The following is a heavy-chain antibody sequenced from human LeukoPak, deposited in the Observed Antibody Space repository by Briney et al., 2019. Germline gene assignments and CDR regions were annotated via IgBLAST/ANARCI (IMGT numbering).Heavy chain of an antibody. CDR2: VSGSGDGT. Sequence: GGSVRLSCAASGFTFTSYAMGWVRQAPGKGLEGVSSVSGSGDGTYYADSVKGGFTISRDNSKKTLDMHMDSLRAEDTAVYYCAKERLGGNYGDYAVDYWGQGTMVTVSS. CDR3: AKERLGGNYGDYAVDY. J-gene: IGHJ4*02. V-gene: IGHV3-23*01. CDR1: GFTFTSYA. D-gene: IGHD4-17*01.